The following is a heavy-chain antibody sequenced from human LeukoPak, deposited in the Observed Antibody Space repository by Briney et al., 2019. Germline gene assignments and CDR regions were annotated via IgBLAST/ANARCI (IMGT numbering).Heavy chain of an antibody. CDR2: IYYSGST. J-gene: IGHJ4*02. CDR1: GFTFSRCW. D-gene: IGHD7-27*01. Sequence: GSLRLSCAASGFTFSRCWMTWVRQPPGKGLEYIGSIYYSGSTSYNPSLKSRVTISVDTSKNQFSLKVNSMTATDTAVFYCARHSAGDGIDYWGQGTLVTVSS. CDR3: ARHSAGDGIDY. V-gene: IGHV4-39*01.